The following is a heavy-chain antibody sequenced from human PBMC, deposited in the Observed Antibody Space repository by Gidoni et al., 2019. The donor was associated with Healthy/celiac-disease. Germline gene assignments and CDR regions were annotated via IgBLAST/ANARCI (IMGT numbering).Heavy chain of an antibody. CDR3: ARSPGRGVSSRGQPYYYYGMDV. D-gene: IGHD3-10*01. CDR1: GGTFSSHA. CDR2: IIPIFGTA. J-gene: IGHJ6*02. Sequence: VQLVQSGAEVKKPGSSVKVSCKASGGTFSSHAIRPVLQAPGQGLEWLGGIIPIFGTANYAQKFQGRVTITAEESTSTAYMELSSLRSEDTAVYYCARSPGRGVSSRGQPYYYYGMDVWGQGTTVTVSS. V-gene: IGHV1-69*01.